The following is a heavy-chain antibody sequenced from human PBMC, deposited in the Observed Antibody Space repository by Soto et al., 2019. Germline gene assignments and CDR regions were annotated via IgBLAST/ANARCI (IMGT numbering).Heavy chain of an antibody. CDR1: GYSFTSYW. CDR3: ARLDDDSSGYYPNDAFDI. Sequence: RGESLKISCKGSGYSFTSYWIGWVRQMPGKGLEWMGIIYPGDSDTRYSPSFQGQVTISADKSISTAYLQWSSLKASDTAMYYCARLDDDSSGYYPNDAFDIWGQGTMVTV. J-gene: IGHJ3*02. CDR2: IYPGDSDT. V-gene: IGHV5-51*01. D-gene: IGHD3-22*01.